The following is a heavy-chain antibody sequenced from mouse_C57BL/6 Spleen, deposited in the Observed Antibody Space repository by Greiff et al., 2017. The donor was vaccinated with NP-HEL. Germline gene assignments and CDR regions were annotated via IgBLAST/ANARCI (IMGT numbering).Heavy chain of an antibody. D-gene: IGHD1-1*01. CDR2: ISGGGGNT. CDR1: GFTFSSYT. J-gene: IGHJ1*03. Sequence: EVMLVESGGGLVKPGGSLKLSCAASGFTFSSYTMSWVRQTPEKRLEWVATISGGGGNTYYPDSVKGRFTISRDNAKNTLYLQMSSLRSEDTALYYGARPTTVEYFDVWGTGTTVTVAS. CDR3: ARPTTVEYFDV. V-gene: IGHV5-9*01.